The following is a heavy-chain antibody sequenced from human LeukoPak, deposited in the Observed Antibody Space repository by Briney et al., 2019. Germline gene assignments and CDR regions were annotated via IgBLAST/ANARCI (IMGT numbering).Heavy chain of an antibody. V-gene: IGHV3-21*01. CDR2: ISSSSSYI. Sequence: GGSLRLSCAASGFTFGSYSMNWVRQAPGKGLEWVSSISSSSSYIYYADSVKGRFTISRDNAKNSLYLQMNSLRAEDTAVYYCARLYDLWLRDNAFDIWGQGTMVTVSS. J-gene: IGHJ3*02. CDR1: GFTFGSYS. D-gene: IGHD5-18*01. CDR3: ARLYDLWLRDNAFDI.